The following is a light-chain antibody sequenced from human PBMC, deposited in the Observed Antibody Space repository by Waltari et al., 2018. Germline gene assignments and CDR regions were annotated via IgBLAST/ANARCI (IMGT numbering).Light chain of an antibody. CDR3: QVWDSSSDHRV. J-gene: IGLJ3*02. V-gene: IGLV3-21*04. CDR2: DDS. CDR1: NIGSKG. Sequence: SYVLTQPPSVSVAPGKTARITCGGNNIGSKGVHWYQQTPGQAPVLVIYDDSDRPSGIPERFSGSNSGNTATLTISRGEAGDEADYYCQVWDSSSDHRVFGGGTKLTVL.